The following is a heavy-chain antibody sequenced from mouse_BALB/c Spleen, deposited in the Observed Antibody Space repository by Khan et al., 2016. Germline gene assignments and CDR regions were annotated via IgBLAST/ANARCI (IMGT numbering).Heavy chain of an antibody. J-gene: IGHJ2*01. CDR1: GDSITSCY. CDR3: ADYYGHFFAY. CDR2: ISYSGST. D-gene: IGHD2-1*01. V-gene: IGHV3-8*02. Sequence: VQLKESGPSLVKPSQTLSLTCSVSGDSITSCYWNWIRKSPGNKLEYMGYISYSGSTYYNPSLKSRISITRDKSKSQYYLQLNSVTTEDTATYXCADYYGHFFAYWGQGTMLTVSA.